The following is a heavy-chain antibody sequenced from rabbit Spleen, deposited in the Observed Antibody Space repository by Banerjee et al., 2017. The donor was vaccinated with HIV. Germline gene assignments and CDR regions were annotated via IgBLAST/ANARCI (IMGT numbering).Heavy chain of an antibody. D-gene: IGHD7-1*01. CDR2: IYAGGGSA. V-gene: IGHV1S40*01. CDR3: ARGPGYASDSGGIYFNL. CDR1: GFSFSSGYY. J-gene: IGHJ4*01. Sequence: QSLEESGGGLVKPGASLTLTCKASGFSFSSGYYMCWVRQAPGKGLERIGCIYAGGGSAYYASWAKGRFTISKTSSTTVTLQVTSLTAADTATYFCARGPGYASDSGGIYFNLWGQGTWSPS.